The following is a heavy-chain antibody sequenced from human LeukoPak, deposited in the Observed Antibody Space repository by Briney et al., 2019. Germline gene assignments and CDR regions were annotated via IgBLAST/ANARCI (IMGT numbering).Heavy chain of an antibody. CDR2: INQDGSEK. CDR1: GFTFRRYW. V-gene: IGHV3-7*02. CDR3: VGLGENY. D-gene: IGHD3-10*01. J-gene: IGHJ4*02. Sequence: GGSLRLSCAASGFTFRRYWMSWARQASGKGLEWVANINQDGSEKYYVDSVKGRFTISRDNAKNPLYLQMNSLRAEDTAVYYCVGLGENYWGQGTLVTVSS.